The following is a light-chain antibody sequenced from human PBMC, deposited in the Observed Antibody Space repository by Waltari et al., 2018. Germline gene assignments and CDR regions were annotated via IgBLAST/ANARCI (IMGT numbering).Light chain of an antibody. CDR3: QETSNLST. CDR2: GAS. V-gene: IGKV3D-11*03. CDR1: QSVSSK. Sequence: EIVMTQSPATLSLSLGKTATISCRTSQSVSSKLAWYQQKPGQAPRLLIYGASSRATGIPDRFSGSGSGTDFTLTISSLEPEDFAVYYCQETSNLSTFGGGTKVVIK. J-gene: IGKJ4*01.